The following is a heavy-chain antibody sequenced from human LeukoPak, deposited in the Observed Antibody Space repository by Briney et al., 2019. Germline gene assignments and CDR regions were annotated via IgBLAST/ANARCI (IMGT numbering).Heavy chain of an antibody. CDR1: GGSISSYY. Sequence: SETLSLTCTVSGGSISSYYWSWIRQPPGKGLEWIGYIYYSGSTNYNPSLKSRVTISVDTSKNQFSLKLSSVTAADTAVYYCARSVRSYWTFDYWGQGTLVTVSS. V-gene: IGHV4-59*01. CDR2: IYYSGST. CDR3: ARSVRSYWTFDY. J-gene: IGHJ4*02. D-gene: IGHD1-26*01.